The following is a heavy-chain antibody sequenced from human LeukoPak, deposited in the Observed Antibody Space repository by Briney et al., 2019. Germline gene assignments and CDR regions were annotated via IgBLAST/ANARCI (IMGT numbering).Heavy chain of an antibody. Sequence: PGGSLRLSCAASGFTFSSYAMTWVRQAPGKGLEWVSVIGTPDGNTHYAGSVRGRFTISRDNSRSMLYLEMNSLRAEDTAVYYCAKYVPSTTKPTRYFDYWGQGTLVTVSS. CDR3: AKYVPSTTKPTRYFDY. J-gene: IGHJ4*02. D-gene: IGHD4-17*01. V-gene: IGHV3-23*01. CDR1: GFTFSSYA. CDR2: IGTPDGNT.